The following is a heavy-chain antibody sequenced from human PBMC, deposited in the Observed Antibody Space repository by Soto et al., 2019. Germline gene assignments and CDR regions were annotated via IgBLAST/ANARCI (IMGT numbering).Heavy chain of an antibody. CDR3: ARDYGSSSRRAAYYCYGMDV. D-gene: IGHD6-6*01. J-gene: IGHJ6*02. V-gene: IGHV1-18*01. CDR1: GYTFTSYG. CDR2: ISGYNGNT. Sequence: QVQLVQSGAEVKKPGASVKVSCKASGYTFTSYGISWVRQAPGQGLEWMGWISGYNGNTNYAKKLQGRVTMTPDTSTRTAYLELRSLRSDDTAVYYCARDYGSSSRRAAYYCYGMDVWGQGTTVTVSS.